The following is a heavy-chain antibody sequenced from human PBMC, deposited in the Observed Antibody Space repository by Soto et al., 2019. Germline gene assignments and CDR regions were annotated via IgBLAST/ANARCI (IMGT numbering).Heavy chain of an antibody. CDR2: INHSGST. J-gene: IGHJ4*02. CDR1: GGPFSGYY. CDR3: ARASLPFYYFDY. V-gene: IGHV4-34*01. Sequence: SETLSLTCAVYGGPFSGYYWSWIRQPPGKGLEWLGEINHSGSTNYNTSLKSRVSISVNTSKHQFSQKLCSLTAAATALYDCARASLPFYYFDYWGQVTRVTVAS. D-gene: IGHD3-16*01.